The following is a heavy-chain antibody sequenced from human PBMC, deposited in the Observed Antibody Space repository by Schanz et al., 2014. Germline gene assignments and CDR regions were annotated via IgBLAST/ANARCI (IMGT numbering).Heavy chain of an antibody. D-gene: IGHD6-19*01. V-gene: IGHV1-18*04. J-gene: IGHJ4*02. CDR3: ARGGYSSGWYDRDIAHVDY. CDR1: GGTFSTYP. CDR2: ISAYNGNT. Sequence: QVQLVQSGAEVKKPGSSMKVSCKASGGTFSTYPINWLRQAPGQGLEWMGWISAYNGNTNYAQKLQGRVTMTTDTSTSTAYMELRSLRSDDTAVYYCARGGYSSGWYDRDIAHVDYWGQGTLVTVSS.